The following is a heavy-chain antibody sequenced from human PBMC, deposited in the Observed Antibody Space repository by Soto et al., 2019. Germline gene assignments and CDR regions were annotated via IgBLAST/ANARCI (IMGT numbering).Heavy chain of an antibody. CDR3: ARDCAGYSSGWYQRGGFDY. D-gene: IGHD6-19*01. V-gene: IGHV3-33*01. CDR2: IWYDGSNK. Sequence: QVQLVESGGGVVQPGRSLRLSCAASGFTFSSYGMHWVRQAPGKGLEWVAVIWYDGSNKYYADSVKGRFTTSRVNSKNTLYLQMNSLRAEDTAVYYCARDCAGYSSGWYQRGGFDYWGQGTLVTVSS. CDR1: GFTFSSYG. J-gene: IGHJ4*02.